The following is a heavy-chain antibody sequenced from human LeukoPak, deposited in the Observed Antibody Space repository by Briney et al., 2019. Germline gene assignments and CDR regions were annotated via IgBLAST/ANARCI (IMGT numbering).Heavy chain of an antibody. V-gene: IGHV1-2*02. CDR1: GYTFTGYY. J-gene: IGHJ6*03. D-gene: IGHD5-12*01. CDR2: INPNSGGT. CDR3: ARNLASIRVQDYYYYMDV. Sequence: ASVKVSCKASGYTFTGYYMHWVRQAPGQGLEWMGWINPNSGGTNYAQKFQGRVTMTRDTSISTAYMELSRLRSDDTAVYYCARNLASIRVQDYYYYMDVWGQGTMVTVSS.